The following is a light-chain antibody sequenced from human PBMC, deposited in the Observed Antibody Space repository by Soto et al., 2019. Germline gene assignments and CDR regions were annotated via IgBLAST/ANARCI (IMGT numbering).Light chain of an antibody. CDR3: QQYGSSPPT. Sequence: EIVLTQSPGTLSLSPGERATLSCRASQSVSTNYLAWYQRKPGQAPRLLIYGASSRATDILDRFSGSGSGTDFTLTITRLKPEDFAVYYFQQYGSSPPTFGHGTNVEL. J-gene: IGKJ1*01. CDR1: QSVSTNY. V-gene: IGKV3-20*01. CDR2: GAS.